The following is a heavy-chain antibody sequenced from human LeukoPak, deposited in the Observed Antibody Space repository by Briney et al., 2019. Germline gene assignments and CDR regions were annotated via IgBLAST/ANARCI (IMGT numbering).Heavy chain of an antibody. CDR3: ARRRELREVI. Sequence: SETLSLTCTVSGGSISSSSYYWGWIRQPPGKGLEWIGSIYYSGSTNYNPSLKSRVTISVDTSKNQFSLKLSSVTAADTAVYYCARRRELREVIWGQGTLVTVSS. CDR1: GGSISSSSYY. CDR2: IYYSGST. J-gene: IGHJ4*02. V-gene: IGHV4-39*07. D-gene: IGHD3-10*01.